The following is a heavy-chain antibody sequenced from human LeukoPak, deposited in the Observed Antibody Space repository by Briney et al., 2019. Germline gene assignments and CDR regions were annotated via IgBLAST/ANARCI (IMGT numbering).Heavy chain of an antibody. CDR2: IRSKAHGGTA. D-gene: IGHD2-15*01. V-gene: IGHV3-49*03. CDR3: SRVIYCSGGSCYRGRFDY. J-gene: IGHJ4*02. Sequence: GGSLRLSCTASGFTFGDYGMSWFRQAPGKGLEWVGFIRSKAHGGTAEYAASVKGRFTISRDDSKSIAYLQMNSLKTEDTAVYYCSRVIYCSGGSCYRGRFDYWGQGTLVTVSS. CDR1: GFTFGDYG.